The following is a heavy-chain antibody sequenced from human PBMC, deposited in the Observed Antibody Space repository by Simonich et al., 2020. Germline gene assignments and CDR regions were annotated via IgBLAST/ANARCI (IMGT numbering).Heavy chain of an antibody. CDR1: GGSFSGYY. Sequence: QVQLQQWGAGLLKPSETLSLTCAVYGGSFSGYYWSWIRQPPGKGLEWIGEINHSGSTNYNPSLKSRVTISVDTSKNQFSLKLSSVTAADTAVYYCARDHYYDSSGYYDYWGQGTLVTVSS. CDR3: ARDHYYDSSGYYDY. D-gene: IGHD3-22*01. CDR2: INHSGST. J-gene: IGHJ4*02. V-gene: IGHV4-34*01.